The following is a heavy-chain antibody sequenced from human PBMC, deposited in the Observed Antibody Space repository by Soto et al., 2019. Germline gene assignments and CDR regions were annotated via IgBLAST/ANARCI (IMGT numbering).Heavy chain of an antibody. CDR1: GGTFSSYA. Sequence: GASVKVSCKASGGTFSSYAISWVRQAPGQGLEWMGGIIPIFGTANYAQKFQGRVTITADESTSTAYMELSSLRSEDTAVYYCAETRIRYFDWLFLDAFDIWGQGTVVTVSS. CDR2: IIPIFGTA. V-gene: IGHV1-69*13. J-gene: IGHJ3*02. CDR3: AETRIRYFDWLFLDAFDI. D-gene: IGHD3-9*01.